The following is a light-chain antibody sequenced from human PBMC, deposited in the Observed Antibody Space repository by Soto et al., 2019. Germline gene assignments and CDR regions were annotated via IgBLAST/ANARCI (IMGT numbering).Light chain of an antibody. V-gene: IGKV1-5*01. J-gene: IGKJ1*01. CDR3: QQYNTYWT. CDR1: QNVNNW. CDR2: DAS. Sequence: DIQMTQSPSALSASVGDRVTITCRASQNVNNWLAWYQHKPGKAPQLLIYDASVLETGVPSRFSGSGSGTEFTLAISGLQSDDFATYYCQQYNTYWTFGPGTKVEVK.